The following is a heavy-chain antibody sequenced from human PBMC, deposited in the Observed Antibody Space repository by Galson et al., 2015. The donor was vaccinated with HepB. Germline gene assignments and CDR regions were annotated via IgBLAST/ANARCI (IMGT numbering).Heavy chain of an antibody. J-gene: IGHJ4*02. CDR3: ARGLVFDIVVVPAARFDY. D-gene: IGHD2-2*01. CDR1: GGSFSGYY. CDR2: INHSGST. V-gene: IGHV4-34*01. Sequence: SETLSLTCAVYGGSFSGYYWSWIRQPPGKGLEWIGEINHSGSTNYNPSLKSRVTISVDTSKNQFSLKLSSVTAADTAVYYCARGLVFDIVVVPAARFDYWGQGTLVTVSS.